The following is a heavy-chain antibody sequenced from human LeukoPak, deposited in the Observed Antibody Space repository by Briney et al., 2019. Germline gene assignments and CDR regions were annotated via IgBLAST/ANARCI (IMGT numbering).Heavy chain of an antibody. V-gene: IGHV4-59*01. CDR3: ARDRWYCSSTSCYNWFDP. Sequence: SETLSLTCTVSGGSISSYYWSWIRQPPGKVLEWIGYIYYSWSTNYNPSLKSRVTISVDTSKNQFSLKLSSVTAADTAVYYCARDRWYCSSTSCYNWFDPWGQGTLVTVSS. CDR1: GGSISSYY. J-gene: IGHJ5*02. D-gene: IGHD2-2*01. CDR2: IYYSWST.